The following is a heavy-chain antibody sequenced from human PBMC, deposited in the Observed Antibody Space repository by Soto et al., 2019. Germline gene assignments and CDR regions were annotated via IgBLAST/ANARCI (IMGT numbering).Heavy chain of an antibody. D-gene: IGHD3-16*02. CDR3: AKDPDRYDYVWGTYRYIDH. V-gene: IGHV3-23*01. J-gene: IGHJ4*02. CDR1: GIAFSNYA. CDR2: ISTSGGRP. Sequence: GGSLRLSCTASGIAFSNYAMSWIRQAPRKGLEWVSTISTSGGRPYCADSVKGRFTISRDNSKNTLYLQMNSLRAEDTAVYYCAKDPDRYDYVWGTYRYIDHWGQGTRVTVSS.